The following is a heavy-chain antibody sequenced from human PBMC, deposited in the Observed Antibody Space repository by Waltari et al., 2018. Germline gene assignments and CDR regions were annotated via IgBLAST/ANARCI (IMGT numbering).Heavy chain of an antibody. V-gene: IGHV3-49*04. CDR1: GFTFGDYA. D-gene: IGHD4-17*01. J-gene: IGHJ6*02. CDR2: IISKAYGGTT. Sequence: EVQLVESGGGLVQPGRSLRLSCTASGFTFGDYAMSWVRQAPGKGLEWVGLIISKAYGGTTEYAASVKGRFTISRDDSKSIAYLQMNSLKTEDTAVYYCTRGYGDYTQDYYYGMDVWGQGTTVTVSS. CDR3: TRGYGDYTQDYYYGMDV.